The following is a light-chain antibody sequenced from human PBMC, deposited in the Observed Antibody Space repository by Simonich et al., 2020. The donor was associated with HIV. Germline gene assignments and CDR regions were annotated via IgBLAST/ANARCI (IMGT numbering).Light chain of an antibody. CDR1: QSVNNY. CDR2: GAS. V-gene: IGKV3-11*01. CDR3: QQANSFPLT. J-gene: IGKJ4*01. Sequence: EIVLTQSPATLSLSPGERATLSCRASQSVNNYLARYQQKPGQPPRLLIYGASTRATGIPARFSGSGSGTEFTLTISSMQPEDFATYYCQQANSFPLTFGGGTKVEIK.